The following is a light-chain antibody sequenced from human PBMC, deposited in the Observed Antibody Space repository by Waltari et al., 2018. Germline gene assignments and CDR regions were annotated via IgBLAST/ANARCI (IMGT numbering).Light chain of an antibody. Sequence: EIVFTQSPGTLSLSPGERGTLSCRARQSVSSNYLAWYQQKPGQAPRLLVYGSSSRATGVPDRFSGSGSGTDFTLTISRLEPEDFAVYYCQQYGTSPTFGPGTKVDVK. CDR2: GSS. V-gene: IGKV3-20*01. CDR1: QSVSSNY. CDR3: QQYGTSPT. J-gene: IGKJ3*01.